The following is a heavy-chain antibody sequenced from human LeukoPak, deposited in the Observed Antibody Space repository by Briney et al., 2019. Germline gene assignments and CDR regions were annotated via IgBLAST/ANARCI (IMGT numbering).Heavy chain of an antibody. CDR1: GFTFSSYW. V-gene: IGHV3-7*01. D-gene: IGHD2-2*01. Sequence: GGSLGLSCAASGFTFSSYWMSWVRQAPGKGLEWVANIKQDGSEKYYVDSVKGRFTISRDNAKNSLYLQMNSLRAEDTAVYYCASGLVVPAIEGVYRGQGTLVTVSS. J-gene: IGHJ4*02. CDR3: ASGLVVPAIEGVY. CDR2: IKQDGSEK.